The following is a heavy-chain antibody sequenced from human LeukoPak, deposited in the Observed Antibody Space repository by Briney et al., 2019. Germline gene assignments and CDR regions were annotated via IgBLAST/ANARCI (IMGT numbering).Heavy chain of an antibody. CDR3: ARDYCAGGACFGRWFDP. CDR1: GGSISSIDSY. CDR2: VYHRGST. J-gene: IGHJ5*02. D-gene: IGHD2-21*02. V-gene: IGHV4-39*07. Sequence: SETLSLTCTVSGGSISSIDSYWGWIRQPPGKGLEWIGRVYHRGSTVFNPSLKSQVSLSVDTSKNEFSLRMTSVSAADTAVYYCARDYCAGGACFGRWFDPWGQGTLVTVSS.